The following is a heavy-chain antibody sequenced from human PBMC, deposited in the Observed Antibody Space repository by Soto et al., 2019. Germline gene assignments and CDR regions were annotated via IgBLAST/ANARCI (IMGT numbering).Heavy chain of an antibody. V-gene: IGHV1-3*05. J-gene: IGHJ4*02. CDR2: INAGKGNT. D-gene: IGHD3-22*01. CDR3: ERSSGYYVIYDS. CDR1: GYTFTSYA. Sequence: QVQLVQSGAEEKKPGASVKVSCKASGYTFTSYAMHWVRQSPGQRLEWMGWINAGKGNTKYSQKFQGRVTITRDKSASTAYMELISLRSEDTDVYYCERSSGYYVIYDSWGQGTLVTVSS.